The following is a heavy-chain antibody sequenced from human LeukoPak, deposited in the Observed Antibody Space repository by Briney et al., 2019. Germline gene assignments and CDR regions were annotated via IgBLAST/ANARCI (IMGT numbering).Heavy chain of an antibody. J-gene: IGHJ6*02. D-gene: IGHD3-10*01. CDR2: INHSGST. CDR3: AKTGGSGSYFAPHYYYGMDV. CDR1: GGSFSGYY. V-gene: IGHV4-34*01. Sequence: SETLSLTCAVYGGSFSGYYWSWIRQPPGKGLEWIGEINHSGSTNYNPSLKSRVTISVDTSKNQFSLKLSSVTAADTAVYYCAKTGGSGSYFAPHYYYGMDVWGQGTTVTVSS.